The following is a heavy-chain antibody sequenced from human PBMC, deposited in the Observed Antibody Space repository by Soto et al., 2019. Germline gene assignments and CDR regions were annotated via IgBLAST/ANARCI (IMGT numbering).Heavy chain of an antibody. CDR3: AKGAPFSMAVSNDAFDI. J-gene: IGHJ3*02. CDR1: RFTFDSYA. V-gene: IGHV3-9*01. Sequence: GGSLRLSCAASRFTFDSYAMHWVRQAPGRGLEWVSGINWDSGTLGYADSVKGRFTISRDNAKKSLFLQMNSLRPEDTALYYCAKGAPFSMAVSNDAFDIWGQGTMVTVSS. CDR2: INWDSGTL. D-gene: IGHD6-19*01.